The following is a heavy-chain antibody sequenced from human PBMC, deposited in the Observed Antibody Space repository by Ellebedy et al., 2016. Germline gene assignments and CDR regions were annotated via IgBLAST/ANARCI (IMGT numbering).Heavy chain of an antibody. CDR1: GFSLSLRGVG. D-gene: IGHD3-10*01. V-gene: IGHV2-5*02. Sequence: TLSLXXTVSGFSLSLRGVGVGWIRQPPGKALEWLAFIYWDDDQRYSPPLRNRLTITKDTSKKEVVLTMTNLDPLDTATYYCAYRPPEHFGSSNYYFFEYWGQGALVTVSS. J-gene: IGHJ4*02. CDR2: IYWDDDQ. CDR3: AYRPPEHFGSSNYYFFEY.